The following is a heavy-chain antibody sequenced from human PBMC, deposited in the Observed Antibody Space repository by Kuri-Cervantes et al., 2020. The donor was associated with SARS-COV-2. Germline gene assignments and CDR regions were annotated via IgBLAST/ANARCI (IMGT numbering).Heavy chain of an antibody. D-gene: IGHD5-12*01. CDR1: GYSFTSYW. Sequence: GGSLRLSCKGSGYSFTSYWISWVRQMPGKGLEWMGRIDPSDSYTNYSPSFQGHVTISADKSISTAYLQWSSLKASDTAMYYCARQVRGYSGYDFGSYYFDYWGQGTLVTVSS. V-gene: IGHV5-10-1*01. J-gene: IGHJ4*02. CDR3: ARQVRGYSGYDFGSYYFDY. CDR2: IDPSDSYT.